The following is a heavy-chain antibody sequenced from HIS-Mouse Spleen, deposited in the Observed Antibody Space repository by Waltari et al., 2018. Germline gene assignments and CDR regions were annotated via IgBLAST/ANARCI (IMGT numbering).Heavy chain of an antibody. Sequence: QLQLQESGPGLVKPSETLSLTCPVSGGSISSSSYYWGWIRQPPGKGLEWIGSINYSGSTHYNPALKSRVTISVDTSKNQFSLKLSSVTAADTAVYYCAREIPYSSSWYDWYFDLWGRGTLVTVSS. CDR1: GGSISSSSYY. V-gene: IGHV4-39*07. J-gene: IGHJ2*01. CDR2: INYSGST. D-gene: IGHD6-13*01. CDR3: AREIPYSSSWYDWYFDL.